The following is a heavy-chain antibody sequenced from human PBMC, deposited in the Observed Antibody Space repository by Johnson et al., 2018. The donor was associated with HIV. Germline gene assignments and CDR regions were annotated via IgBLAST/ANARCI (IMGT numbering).Heavy chain of an antibody. CDR2: ISWNSGSI. CDR3: AKDIGRWLQILDAFDI. V-gene: IGHV3-9*01. CDR1: GFTFSDYY. Sequence: LVESGGGLVKPGRSLRLSCAASGFTFSDYYMSWIRQAPGKGLEWVSGISWNSGSIGYADSVKGRFTISRDNAKNSLYLQMNSLRAEDTALYYCAKDIGRWLQILDAFDIWGQGTMVTVSS. J-gene: IGHJ3*02. D-gene: IGHD5-24*01.